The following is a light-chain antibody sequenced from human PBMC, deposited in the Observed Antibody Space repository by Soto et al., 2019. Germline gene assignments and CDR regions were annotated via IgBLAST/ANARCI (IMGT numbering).Light chain of an antibody. CDR1: QSISSL. Sequence: DIQMTQSPSTLSASVGDRVTITCRASQSISSLLAWYQQKPGKAPKLLIYKASTLESGVPSRFRGSGSGTEFTLTISSLQPDDFATYYCQHYNSYSSFGQGTRLEI. CDR2: KAS. J-gene: IGKJ2*01. V-gene: IGKV1-5*03. CDR3: QHYNSYSS.